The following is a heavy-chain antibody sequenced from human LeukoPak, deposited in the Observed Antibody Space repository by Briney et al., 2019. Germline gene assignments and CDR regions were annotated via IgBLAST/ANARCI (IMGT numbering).Heavy chain of an antibody. D-gene: IGHD3-10*01. CDR2: INPNSGGT. CDR1: GYTFTGYY. Sequence: ASVKVSCKASGYTFTGYYMHWVRQAPGQGLEWMGWINPNSGGTNYAQKFQGRVTMTRDTSISTAYMELSRLRSDDTAVYYCARDLTYYGSGSYYKAEYDHWGQGTLVTVSS. CDR3: ARDLTYYGSGSYYKAEYDH. V-gene: IGHV1-2*02. J-gene: IGHJ4*02.